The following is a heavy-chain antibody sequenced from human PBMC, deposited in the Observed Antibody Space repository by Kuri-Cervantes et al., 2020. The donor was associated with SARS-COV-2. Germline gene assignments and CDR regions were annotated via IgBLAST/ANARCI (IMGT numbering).Heavy chain of an antibody. Sequence: GGPLRLSCAASGFTFSSYSMNWVRQAPGKGLEWVSSISSSSSYIYYADSVKGRFTISRDNAKNSLYLQMNSLRAEDTAVYYCARDNSAYYDFWSGYYNYFDYWGQGTLVTVSS. V-gene: IGHV3-21*01. J-gene: IGHJ4*02. CDR2: ISSSSSYI. CDR3: ARDNSAYYDFWSGYYNYFDY. CDR1: GFTFSSYS. D-gene: IGHD3-3*01.